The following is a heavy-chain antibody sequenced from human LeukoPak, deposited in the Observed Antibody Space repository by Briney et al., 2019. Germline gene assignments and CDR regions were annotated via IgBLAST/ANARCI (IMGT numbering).Heavy chain of an antibody. Sequence: PGGSLRLSCAASGFTFSSYGMHWVRQAPGKGLEWVAVIWYDRSNKYYADSVKGRFTISRDNSKNTLYLQMNSLRAEDTAVYYCARAHYDYVWGSPDYWGQGTLVTVSS. CDR1: GFTFSSYG. D-gene: IGHD3-16*01. J-gene: IGHJ4*02. V-gene: IGHV3-33*01. CDR3: ARAHYDYVWGSPDY. CDR2: IWYDRSNK.